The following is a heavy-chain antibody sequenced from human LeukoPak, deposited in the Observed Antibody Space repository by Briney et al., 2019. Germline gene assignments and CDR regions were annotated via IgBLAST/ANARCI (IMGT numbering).Heavy chain of an antibody. CDR3: AKRGAEVGASVAPGDY. Sequence: GGSLRLSCAASGFTLSSYAMNWVRQAPGKGLEWVSGISGSGSAYYADSVKGRFSISRDKSKNTAYLQMDSLRAEDTAVYYCAKRGAEVGASVAPGDYWGQGTLLTVSS. CDR2: ISGSGSA. V-gene: IGHV3-23*01. D-gene: IGHD1-26*01. J-gene: IGHJ4*02. CDR1: GFTLSSYA.